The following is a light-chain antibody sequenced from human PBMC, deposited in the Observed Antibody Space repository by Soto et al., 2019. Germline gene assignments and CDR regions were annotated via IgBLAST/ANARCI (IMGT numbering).Light chain of an antibody. V-gene: IGKV3-20*01. CDR2: GTF. J-gene: IGKJ1*01. CDR1: QSITSSY. CDR3: QQYGSPLWT. Sequence: EIVLTQSPGTLSMSPGERATLSCRASQSITSSYLAWYQQKPGQAPRILISGTFSRATGIPDRFSGSGSGTDFTLTINRLEPEDFAVYYCQQYGSPLWTFGQGTKVEIK.